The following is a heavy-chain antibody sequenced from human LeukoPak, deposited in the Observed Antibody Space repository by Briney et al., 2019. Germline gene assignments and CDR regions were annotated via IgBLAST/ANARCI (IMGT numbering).Heavy chain of an antibody. CDR3: VRGPQFWSGYYTDY. D-gene: IGHD3-3*01. V-gene: IGHV4-34*01. Sequence: PSETLSLPCAVYGGSFSGYYWSWIRQPPGKGLEWIGEINHSGSTNYNPSLKSRVTISVDTSKNQFSLKLSSVTAADTAVYYCVRGPQFWSGYYTDYWGQGTLVTVSS. CDR1: GGSFSGYY. J-gene: IGHJ4*02. CDR2: INHSGST.